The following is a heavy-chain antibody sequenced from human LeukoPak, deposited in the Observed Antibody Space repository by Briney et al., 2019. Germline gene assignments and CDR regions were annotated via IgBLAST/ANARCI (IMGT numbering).Heavy chain of an antibody. CDR1: GYTFTSYD. J-gene: IGHJ4*02. CDR2: MNPNSGNT. D-gene: IGHD6-13*01. V-gene: IGHV1-8*01. Sequence: GASVKVSCKASGYTFTSYDINWVRQATGQGLEWMGWMNPNSGNTGYAQKFQGRVTMTRNTSISTAYMELSSLRSEDTAVYYCARVLARQQLATGYWGQGTLVTVSS. CDR3: ARVLARQQLATGY.